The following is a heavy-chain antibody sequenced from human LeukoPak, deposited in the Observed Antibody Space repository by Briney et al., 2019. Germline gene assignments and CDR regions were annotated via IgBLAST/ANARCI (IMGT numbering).Heavy chain of an antibody. CDR3: ATRTGLVMSAWRHFDY. CDR2: VSYSGST. V-gene: IGHV4-39*01. Sequence: SDPLTLPCTVSGGPINSLHYYWAWIPQPPGRGLAWIGHVSYSGSTYYNPSLQSRLTMTVRTSKDQFSLKLTSVTAADAAVYYCATRTGLVMSAWRHFDYWGQGTLVSVSS. D-gene: IGHD7-27*01. J-gene: IGHJ4*02. CDR1: GGPINSLHYY.